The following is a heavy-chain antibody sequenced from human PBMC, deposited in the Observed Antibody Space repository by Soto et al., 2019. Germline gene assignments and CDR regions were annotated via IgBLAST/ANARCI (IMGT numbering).Heavy chain of an antibody. D-gene: IGHD2-2*02. CDR1: GGSISSGDYY. V-gene: IGHV4-30-4*01. CDR3: ARDRCSSTSCYTPGGWFDP. CDR2: IYYSGST. Sequence: QVQLQESGPGLVKPSQTLSLTCTVSGGSISSGDYYWSWMRQPPGKGLEWIGYIYYSGSTYYNPSLKSRVTISVDTSKNQFSLKLSSVTAADTAVYYCARDRCSSTSCYTPGGWFDPWGQGTLVTVSS. J-gene: IGHJ5*02.